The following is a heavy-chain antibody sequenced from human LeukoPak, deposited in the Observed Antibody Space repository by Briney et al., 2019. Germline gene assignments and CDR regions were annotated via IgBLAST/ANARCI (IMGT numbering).Heavy chain of an antibody. CDR2: IRPDGGQE. Sequence: GGSLRLSCAASGFTFRNSWMTWVRQAPGKGPEWVANIRPDGGQEQYADPLEGRITISRDNVRNSLFLQLNNLRTEDTAVYFCATSSDWAFDHWGQGTLVTVSS. J-gene: IGHJ4*02. CDR1: GFTFRNSW. V-gene: IGHV3-7*01. D-gene: IGHD6-19*01. CDR3: ATSSDWAFDH.